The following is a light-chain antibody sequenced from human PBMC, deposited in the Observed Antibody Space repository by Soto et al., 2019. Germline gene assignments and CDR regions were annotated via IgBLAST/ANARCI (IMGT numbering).Light chain of an antibody. J-gene: IGKJ4*01. V-gene: IGKV2-24*01. CDR1: QSLLHSDANTY. Sequence: EIVMTQTPLSSPVTVGQPASISCSSSQSLLHSDANTYLSWLQQRPGHPPRLLIYKVSNRFSGVPVGFSGSGAGTDFTLKISRVEAEDVGFYYCMQGTHFPFTFGGGTKVEIK. CDR3: MQGTHFPFT. CDR2: KVS.